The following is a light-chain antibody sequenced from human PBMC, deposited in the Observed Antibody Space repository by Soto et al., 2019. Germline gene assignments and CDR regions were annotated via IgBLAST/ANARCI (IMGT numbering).Light chain of an antibody. V-gene: IGKV3-15*01. CDR1: QSISTE. J-gene: IGKJ2*01. CDR2: SAS. CDR3: QQGHNWPLT. Sequence: EIVMTQSPATLSMSPGARATLSCRASQSISTELAWYQQKPGQPPRLLIYSASTRATGVPARFTGSGSGSEFTLTISGLQSEDFAVYYCQQGHNWPLTFGQGTRLEI.